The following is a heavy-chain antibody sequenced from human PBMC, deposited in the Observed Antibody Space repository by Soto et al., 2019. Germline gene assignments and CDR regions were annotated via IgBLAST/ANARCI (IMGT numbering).Heavy chain of an antibody. CDR2: IIPIFGTA. CDR3: ARERPLGYCSGGSCLYFGY. V-gene: IGHV1-69*13. Sequence: SVKVSCKASGGTFSSYAISWVRQAPGQGLEWMGGIIPIFGTANYAQKFQGRVTITADESTSTAYMELSSLRSEDTAVYYCARERPLGYCSGGSCLYFGYWGQGTLVTVSS. J-gene: IGHJ4*02. CDR1: GGTFSSYA. D-gene: IGHD2-15*01.